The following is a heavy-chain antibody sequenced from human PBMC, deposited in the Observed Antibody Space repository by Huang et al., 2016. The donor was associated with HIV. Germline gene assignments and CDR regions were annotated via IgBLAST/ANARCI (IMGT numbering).Heavy chain of an antibody. V-gene: IGHV2-5*02. CDR1: GFSLTSSGVA. CDR3: VHRLRYGKWYVDY. Sequence: QITLKESGPTLVKPTQTLTLTCTFSGFSLTSSGVAVGWIRQPPGKALEWLALIYWDNEERCSPSQKTRLTIPKDTPKNEVVLTMTNMDPVDTATYYCVHRLRYGKWYVDYWGQESWSPSPQ. D-gene: IGHD6-13*01. J-gene: IGHJ4*01. CDR2: IYWDNEE.